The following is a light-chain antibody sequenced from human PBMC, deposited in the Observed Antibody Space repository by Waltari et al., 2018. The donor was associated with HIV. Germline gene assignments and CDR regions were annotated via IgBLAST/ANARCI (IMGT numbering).Light chain of an antibody. J-gene: IGKJ4*01. Sequence: DIQLTQSPSFLSASVGDRVTLTCRDSQGLSSYLAWYQQKPGKAPKHLIYAASTLQSGVPSRFSGSGSGTEFTLTISSLQPEDFATYYCQQLNSFPRTFGGGTKVETK. V-gene: IGKV1-9*01. CDR3: QQLNSFPRT. CDR1: QGLSSY. CDR2: AAS.